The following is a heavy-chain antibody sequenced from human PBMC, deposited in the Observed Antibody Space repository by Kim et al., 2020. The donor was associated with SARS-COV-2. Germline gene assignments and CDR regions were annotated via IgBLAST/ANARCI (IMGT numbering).Heavy chain of an antibody. CDR2: ISGSGGST. CDR3: AKDLPVIAVAGTSVDY. J-gene: IGHJ4*02. Sequence: GGSLRLSCAASGFTFSSYAMSWVRQAPGKGLEWVSAISGSGGSTYYADSVKGRFTISRDNSKNTLYLQMNSLRAEDTAVYYCAKDLPVIAVAGTSVDYWGQGTLVTVSS. V-gene: IGHV3-23*01. D-gene: IGHD6-19*01. CDR1: GFTFSSYA.